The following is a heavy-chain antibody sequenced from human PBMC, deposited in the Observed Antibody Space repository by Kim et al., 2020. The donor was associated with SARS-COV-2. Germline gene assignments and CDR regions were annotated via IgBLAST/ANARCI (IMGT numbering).Heavy chain of an antibody. J-gene: IGHJ4*02. CDR3: ASAVNSGYYSHFDY. CDR1: GYSFTSYW. D-gene: IGHD3-22*01. Sequence: GESLKITCKASGYSFTSYWIGWVRHMPGKGLEWMGMIYPGDSDTRNRPSFQGQVTISADKSITTAYLQWSSLKASDTAIYYCASAVNSGYYSHFDYWGQGTLVTVSS. CDR2: IYPGDSDT. V-gene: IGHV5-51*01.